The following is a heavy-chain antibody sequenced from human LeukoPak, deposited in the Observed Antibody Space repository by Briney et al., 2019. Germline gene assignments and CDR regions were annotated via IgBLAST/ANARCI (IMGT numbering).Heavy chain of an antibody. Sequence: GGSLRLSCAASGFTFDDYAMHWVRQDPGRGLEWVSGISWNSGSIGYADSVKGRFTISRDNAKNSLYLQMNRLRAEVTALDYCAKEDYYYMDVWGKGTTVTVSS. CDR3: AKEDYYYMDV. J-gene: IGHJ6*03. V-gene: IGHV3-9*01. CDR1: GFTFDDYA. CDR2: ISWNSGSI.